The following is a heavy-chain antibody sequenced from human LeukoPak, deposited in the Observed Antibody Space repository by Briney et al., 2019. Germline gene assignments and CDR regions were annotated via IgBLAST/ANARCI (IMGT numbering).Heavy chain of an antibody. Sequence: GGSLRLSCAASGFTFSSYSMNWVRQAPGKGLEWVSSISSSSSYIYYADSVKGRFTISRDNAKNSLYLQMNSLRAEDTAVYYCARSHSSSWYYFDYWGQRTLVTVSS. CDR3: ARSHSSSWYYFDY. D-gene: IGHD6-13*01. CDR2: ISSSSSYI. V-gene: IGHV3-21*01. J-gene: IGHJ4*02. CDR1: GFTFSSYS.